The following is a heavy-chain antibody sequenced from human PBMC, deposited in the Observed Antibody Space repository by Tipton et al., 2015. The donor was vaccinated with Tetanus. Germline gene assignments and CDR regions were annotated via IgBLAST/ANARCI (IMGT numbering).Heavy chain of an antibody. Sequence: GSLRLSCAASGFTFSSYAMSWVRQAPGKGLEWVSAISGSGGSTYYADSVKGRFTISRDNSKNTLYLQMNSLRAEDTAVYYCANGKTTPHDYSNRHPFDYWGQGTLVTVSS. V-gene: IGHV3-23*01. J-gene: IGHJ4*02. CDR1: GFTFSSYA. D-gene: IGHD4-11*01. CDR3: ANGKTTPHDYSNRHPFDY. CDR2: ISGSGGST.